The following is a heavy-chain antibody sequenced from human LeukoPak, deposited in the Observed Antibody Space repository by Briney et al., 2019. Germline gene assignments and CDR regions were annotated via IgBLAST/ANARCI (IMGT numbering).Heavy chain of an antibody. D-gene: IGHD3-22*01. CDR2: ISAYNGDT. CDR3: GRENYYDGSGSPSASAPIDP. J-gene: IGHJ5*02. Sequence: ASVPVSCTSTGYIFGHNVIGWVRQAPSNEPEWMGCISAYNGDTNYAQSCQGRVTLTRDTSTSTAYMELRSLRSDDTAVYYCGRENYYDGSGSPSASAPIDPWGQGTLVTVSS. V-gene: IGHV1-18*01. CDR1: GYIFGHNV.